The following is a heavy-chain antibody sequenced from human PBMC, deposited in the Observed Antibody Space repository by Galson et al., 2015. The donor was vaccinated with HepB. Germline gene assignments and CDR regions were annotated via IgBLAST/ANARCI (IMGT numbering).Heavy chain of an antibody. CDR3: ARGLGYDFWSGYYKGAFDI. D-gene: IGHD3-3*01. V-gene: IGHV3-30-3*01. CDR1: GFTFSSYA. Sequence: SLRLSCAASGFTFSSYAMHWVRQAPGKGLEWVAVISYDGSNKYYADSVKGRFTISRDNSKNTLYLQMNSLGAEDTAVYYCARGLGYDFWSGYYKGAFDIWGQGTMVTVSS. CDR2: ISYDGSNK. J-gene: IGHJ3*02.